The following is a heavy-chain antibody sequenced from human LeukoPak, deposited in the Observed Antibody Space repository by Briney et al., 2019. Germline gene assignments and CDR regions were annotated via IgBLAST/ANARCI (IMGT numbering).Heavy chain of an antibody. D-gene: IGHD5-12*01. CDR2: IYPGDSDT. CDR3: ARLPYSGHDYSDY. V-gene: IGHV5-51*01. CDR1: GSRFTSYW. Sequence: GAPLKISCKGSGSRFTSYWIGWGRQMPGKGLEWMGIIYPGDSDTRYSPSFQGQVTISADKSISTAYLQWSSLKASDTAMYYCARLPYSGHDYSDYWGQGTLVTVSS. J-gene: IGHJ4*02.